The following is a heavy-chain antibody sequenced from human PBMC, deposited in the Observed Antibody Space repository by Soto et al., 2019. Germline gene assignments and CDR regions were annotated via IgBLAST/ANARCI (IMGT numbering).Heavy chain of an antibody. Sequence: EVQLLESGGDLVQPGGSLRLSCAASGFTFTTYAMTWVRQAPGKGLECVSAISGSGGSTYYARSVKGRFTISRDNSKNTLYLQMNSLRAEDTAVYFWAKEKDTNFSPQDYWGPGTLGTVSS. CDR2: ISGSGGST. CDR3: AKEKDTNFSPQDY. CDR1: GFTFTTYA. D-gene: IGHD2-15*01. V-gene: IGHV3-23*01. J-gene: IGHJ4*02.